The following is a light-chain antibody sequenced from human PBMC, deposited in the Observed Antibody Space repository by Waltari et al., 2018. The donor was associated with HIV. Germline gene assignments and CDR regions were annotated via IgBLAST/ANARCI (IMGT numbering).Light chain of an antibody. V-gene: IGLV2-23*02. CDR2: AVT. Sequence: QSALTQPASVSGSPGQSITISCTGTSSDVASYNLVSWYQHHPGKATNVMIYAVTKRPSGVSDRFSGSKSGNTASLTSSGLQAEDEAYYYCCSYAGTSTYVFGTGTKVTVL. J-gene: IGLJ1*01. CDR1: SSDVASYNL. CDR3: CSYAGTSTYV.